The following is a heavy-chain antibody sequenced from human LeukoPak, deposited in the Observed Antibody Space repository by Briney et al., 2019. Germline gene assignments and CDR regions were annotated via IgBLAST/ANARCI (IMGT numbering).Heavy chain of an antibody. CDR2: ISSSSSYI. J-gene: IGHJ4*02. V-gene: IGHV3-21*01. CDR1: GFTFSTYS. D-gene: IGHD1-26*01. Sequence: GGSLRLSCAASGFTFSTYSIDWVRQAPGKGLEWISYISSSSSYIYYADSVKGRFTISRDNAKNSLYLQMNSLRAEDTAVYYCARARSGSYHFDYWGQGTLVTVSS. CDR3: ARARSGSYHFDY.